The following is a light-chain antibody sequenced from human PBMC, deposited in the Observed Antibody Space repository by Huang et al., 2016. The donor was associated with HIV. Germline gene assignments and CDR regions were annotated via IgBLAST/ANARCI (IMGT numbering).Light chain of an antibody. CDR1: QIVTSNY. CDR3: QQYVISPGT. CDR2: GAS. V-gene: IGKV3-20*01. Sequence: EIVLTQSPGTLSLSPGERATLSCRASQIVTSNYLGWYQQKPGQAPRLLIYGASTRATGIPYRFSGGGSGSDFTLTISRLEPEDFAVYFCQQYVISPGTFGQGTKVEIK. J-gene: IGKJ1*01.